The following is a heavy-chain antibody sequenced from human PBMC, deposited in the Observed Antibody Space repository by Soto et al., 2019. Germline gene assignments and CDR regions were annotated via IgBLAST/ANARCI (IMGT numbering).Heavy chain of an antibody. V-gene: IGHV4-59*01. CDR1: GGSISSYY. CDR2: IYYSGST. CDR3: AKTYDYWSGYYKGWFDP. Sequence: SETLSLTCTVSGGSISSYYWSWIRQPPGKGLEWIGNIYYSGSTNYNPSLKGRVTMSVDTSKNQFSLKLSSVTAADTAVYYCAKTYDYWSGYYKGWFDPWGQGTLVTVSS. J-gene: IGHJ5*02. D-gene: IGHD3-3*01.